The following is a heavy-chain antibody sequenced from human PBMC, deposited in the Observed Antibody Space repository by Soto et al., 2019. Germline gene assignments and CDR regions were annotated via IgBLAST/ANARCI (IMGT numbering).Heavy chain of an antibody. CDR2: INPNSGAT. V-gene: IGHV1-2*04. Sequence: GASVKVSCKASGYTFTGNYLHWVRQAPGQRLEWMGWINPNSGATSYPQKFQGWVTMTRDTSISTVYMEMKRLRSDDTAIYYCARERRGRSFDTWGQGTMVTVS. J-gene: IGHJ3*02. CDR1: GYTFTGNY. CDR3: ARERRGRSFDT.